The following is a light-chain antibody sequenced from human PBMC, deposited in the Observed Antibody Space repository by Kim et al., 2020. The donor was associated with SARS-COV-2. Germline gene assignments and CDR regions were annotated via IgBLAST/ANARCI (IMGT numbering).Light chain of an antibody. CDR1: SSGVGGYNY. CDR2: DDS. CDR3: CSYAGSYTYV. Sequence: GQSDTISCTGTSSGVGGYNYVSWYQQHPGKAPKLMIYDDSKRPSGVRDRFSCSKSGNAASLTISGLQAEDEADYYCCSYAGSYTYVFGTGTKVTVL. J-gene: IGLJ1*01. V-gene: IGLV2-11*01.